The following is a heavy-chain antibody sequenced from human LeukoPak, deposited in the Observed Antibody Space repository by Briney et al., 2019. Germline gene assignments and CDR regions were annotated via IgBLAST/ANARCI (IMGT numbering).Heavy chain of an antibody. D-gene: IGHD3-22*01. CDR1: GGSISSSSYY. Sequence: PSETLSLTCTVSGGSISSSSYYWGWIRQPPGKGLEWIGSIYYSGSTYYNPSLKSRVTISVDTSKNQFSLKLSSVTAADTAVYYCARMIGPYYYYYMDVWGKGTTVTVSS. CDR3: ARMIGPYYYYYMDV. V-gene: IGHV4-39*07. J-gene: IGHJ6*03. CDR2: IYYSGST.